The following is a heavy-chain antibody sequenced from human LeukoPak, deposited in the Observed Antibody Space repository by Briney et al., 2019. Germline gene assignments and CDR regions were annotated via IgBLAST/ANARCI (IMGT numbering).Heavy chain of an antibody. V-gene: IGHV3-74*01. Sequence: GGSLRLSCAASGFTFSSYWIHWVRQAPGKGLVWVSRIKSDGSVTSYADSVKGRFTISRDNAKSALYLQMNSLRDEDTAVYYCAQAWRWLQLNYWGQGTLVTVSS. CDR2: IKSDGSVT. J-gene: IGHJ4*02. CDR3: AQAWRWLQLNY. CDR1: GFTFSSYW. D-gene: IGHD5-24*01.